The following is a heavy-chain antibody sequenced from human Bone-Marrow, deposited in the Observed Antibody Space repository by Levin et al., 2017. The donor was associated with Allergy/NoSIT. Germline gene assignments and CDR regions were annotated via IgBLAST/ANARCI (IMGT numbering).Heavy chain of an antibody. D-gene: IGHD1-26*01. J-gene: IGHJ3*02. Sequence: GESLKISCAASGFTFSSYAMSWVRQAPGKGLEWVSAISGSGGSTYYADSVKGRFTISRDNSKNTLYLQMNSLRAEDTAVYYCAKDGSFTEYTAADAFDSWGQGTMVTVSS. V-gene: IGHV3-23*01. CDR1: GFTFSSYA. CDR3: AKDGSFTEYTAADAFDS. CDR2: ISGSGGST.